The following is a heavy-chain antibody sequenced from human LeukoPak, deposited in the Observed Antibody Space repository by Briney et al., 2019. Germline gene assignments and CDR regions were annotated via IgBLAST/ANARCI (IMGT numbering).Heavy chain of an antibody. CDR3: AKDMASRDDYSNLFDY. V-gene: IGHV3-30*02. Sequence: GGSLRLSCVASGFTFSNYGMHWVRQAPGKGLEWLTFIRYHGSNKHYADSVKGRFTISRDNSKSTLYLQMNSLRAEDTALYYCAKDMASRDDYSNLFDYWGQGTLVTVSS. CDR1: GFTFSNYG. CDR2: IRYHGSNK. D-gene: IGHD4-11*01. J-gene: IGHJ4*02.